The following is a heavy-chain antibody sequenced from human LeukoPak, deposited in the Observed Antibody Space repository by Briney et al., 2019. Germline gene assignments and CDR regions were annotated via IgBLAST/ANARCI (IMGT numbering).Heavy chain of an antibody. CDR3: ARGPPNWGYDY. CDR2: MSPNSGDT. CDR1: GYTFTSYD. J-gene: IGHJ4*02. V-gene: IGHV1-8*01. D-gene: IGHD7-27*01. Sequence: GESLKVSCKASGYTFTSYDFNWVRQATGQRPEWMGWMSPNSGDTGYAQKFQDRVTMTRNTSISTAYMELSSLRSDDTAVYYCARGPPNWGYDYWGPGTLVTVSS.